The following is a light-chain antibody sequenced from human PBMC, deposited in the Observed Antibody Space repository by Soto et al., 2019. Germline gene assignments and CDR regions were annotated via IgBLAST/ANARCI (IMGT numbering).Light chain of an antibody. V-gene: IGLV2-14*03. CDR1: SSDVGGYKF. CDR2: DVT. Sequence: QSVLTQPASVSGSPGQSITISCTGTSSDVGGYKFVSWYQHHPGKAPQLIIYDVTNRPSGVSDRFSGSKSGNTASLTISGLQAEDEADYYCGAYTSTTTVVLFGGGTKLTVL. J-gene: IGLJ2*01. CDR3: GAYTSTTTVVL.